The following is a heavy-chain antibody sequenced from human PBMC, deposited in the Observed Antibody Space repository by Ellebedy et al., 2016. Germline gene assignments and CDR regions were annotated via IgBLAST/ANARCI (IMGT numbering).Heavy chain of an antibody. CDR2: IRQDGSDK. D-gene: IGHD3-9*01. CDR1: GFTFGTYW. Sequence: GESLKISXAASGFTFGTYWMSWVRQAPGKGPEWVANIRQDGSDKYYVDSVKGQFTISRDNAKNSLYLQMNSLRAEDTAVYYCARDLTGYSMDCWGQGTLVTVSS. CDR3: ARDLTGYSMDC. J-gene: IGHJ4*02. V-gene: IGHV3-7*01.